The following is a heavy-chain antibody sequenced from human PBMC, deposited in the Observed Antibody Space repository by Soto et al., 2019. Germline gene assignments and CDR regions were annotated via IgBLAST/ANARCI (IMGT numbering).Heavy chain of an antibody. Sequence: SETLSLTCAVYGGSFSGYYWSWIRQPPGKGLEWIGEINHSGSTNYNPSLKSRVTISVDTSKNQFSLKRSSVTAADTAVYYCARRRQTTHSSIWKYYSSYSGMDFWGQGTTITVSS. CDR1: GGSFSGYY. V-gene: IGHV4-34*01. J-gene: IGHJ6*02. CDR3: ARRRQTTHSSIWKYYSSYSGMDF. D-gene: IGHD6-13*01. CDR2: INHSGST.